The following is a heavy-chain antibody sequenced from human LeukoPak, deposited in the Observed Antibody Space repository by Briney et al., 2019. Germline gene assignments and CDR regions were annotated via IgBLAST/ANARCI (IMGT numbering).Heavy chain of an antibody. CDR2: IHYSGST. J-gene: IGHJ3*02. CDR1: GGSISSSSYY. V-gene: IGHV4-39*07. D-gene: IGHD1-26*01. Sequence: SETLSLTCTVSGGSISSSSYYWGWVRQPPGKGPGWIGSIHYSGSTNYNPSLKSRVTISVDTSKNQFSLKLSSVTAADTAVYYCARDGRYYYAFDIWGQGTMVTVSS. CDR3: ARDGRYYYAFDI.